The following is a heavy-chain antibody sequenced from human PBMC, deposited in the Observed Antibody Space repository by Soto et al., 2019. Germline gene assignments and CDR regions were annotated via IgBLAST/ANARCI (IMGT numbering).Heavy chain of an antibody. CDR2: SYRSGYT. Sequence: GSSIASGYYRISNRKYPGKGLEWTGSSYRSGYTYDNPSLKGRLTISIDTPTNHFAQKLSSVTAADTAIYYFAIHTLVREVKGFRCLDPWGHGPLITSP. CDR3: AIHTLVREVKGFRCLDP. CDR1: GSSIASGYY. J-gene: IGHJ5*02. V-gene: IGHV4-39*01. D-gene: IGHD3-10*01.